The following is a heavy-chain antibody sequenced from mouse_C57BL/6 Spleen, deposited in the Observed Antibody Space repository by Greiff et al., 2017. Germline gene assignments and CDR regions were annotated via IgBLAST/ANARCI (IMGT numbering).Heavy chain of an antibody. Sequence: QVQLQQPGTELVKPGASVKLSCKASGYTFTSYWMHWVKQRPGQGLEWIGNINPSNGGTTYNEKFKSKATLTVDKSSSTAYMQRSSLTAEDSAVYYCARETAYYYGSSSFAYWGQGTLVTVSA. J-gene: IGHJ3*01. D-gene: IGHD1-1*01. V-gene: IGHV1-53*01. CDR3: ARETAYYYGSSSFAY. CDR1: GYTFTSYW. CDR2: INPSNGGT.